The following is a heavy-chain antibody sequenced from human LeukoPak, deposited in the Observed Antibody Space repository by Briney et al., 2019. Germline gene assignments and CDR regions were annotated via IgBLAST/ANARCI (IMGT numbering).Heavy chain of an antibody. Sequence: RPSETLSLTCTVSGGSISTSNYYWGWIRQPPGKGLEWIGEINHSGSTNYNPSLKSRVTISVDTSKNQFSLKLSSVTAADTAVYYCARQNRVAVAGTRPSFFYYYYYYMDVWGKGTTVTISS. CDR3: ARQNRVAVAGTRPSFFYYYYYYMDV. CDR1: GGSISTSNYY. J-gene: IGHJ6*03. D-gene: IGHD6-19*01. CDR2: INHSGST. V-gene: IGHV4-39*01.